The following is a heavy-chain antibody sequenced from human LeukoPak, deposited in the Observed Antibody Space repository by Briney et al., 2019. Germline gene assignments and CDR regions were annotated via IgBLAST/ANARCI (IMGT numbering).Heavy chain of an antibody. CDR1: GGSISSYY. CDR3: ARVPLYYDFWSGYYTYYYYYYMDV. D-gene: IGHD3-3*01. V-gene: IGHV4-4*07. J-gene: IGHJ6*03. CDR2: IYTSGST. Sequence: SETVSLTCTVSGGSISSYYWSWIRQPAGKGLEWIGRIYTSGSTNYNPSLKSRVTMSVDTSKNQFSLKLSSVTAADTAVYYCARVPLYYDFWSGYYTYYYYYYMDVWGKGTTVTVSS.